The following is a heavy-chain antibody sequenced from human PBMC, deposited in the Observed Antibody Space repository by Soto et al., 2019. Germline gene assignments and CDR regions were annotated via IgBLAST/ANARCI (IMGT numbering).Heavy chain of an antibody. CDR3: AKDRSSTSCYAFDY. J-gene: IGHJ4*02. D-gene: IGHD2-2*01. V-gene: IGHV3-23*01. CDR1: GVSLRSYS. CDR2: ISGSGDTQ. Sequence: GGSLRLSCVASGVSLRSYSMNWVRQAPGKGPEWVSSISGSGDTQHYADSVKGRFTISRDNSKNTLYLQMNSLRVEDTAVYYCAKDRSSTSCYAFDYWGQGSLVTVSS.